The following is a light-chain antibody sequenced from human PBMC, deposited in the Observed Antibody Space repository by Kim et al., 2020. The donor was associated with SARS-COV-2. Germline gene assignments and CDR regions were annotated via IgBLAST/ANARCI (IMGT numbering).Light chain of an antibody. CDR2: QDT. V-gene: IGLV3-1*01. J-gene: IGLJ2*01. Sequence: VSPGQTASITCSGDKLGDKYGCWYQQKPGQSPVLVIYQDTKRPSGIPERFSGSNSGNTATLTISGTQAMDEADYYCQAWDSSTHVVFGGGTQLTVL. CDR3: QAWDSSTHVV. CDR1: KLGDKY.